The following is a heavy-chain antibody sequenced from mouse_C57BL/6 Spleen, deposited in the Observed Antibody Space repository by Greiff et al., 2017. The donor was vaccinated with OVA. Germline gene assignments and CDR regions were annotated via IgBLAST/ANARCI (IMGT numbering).Heavy chain of an antibody. CDR3: ARSDGLGEGYYFGY. CDR2: INPYNGGT. D-gene: IGHD4-1*01. J-gene: IGHJ2*01. Sequence: EVQLQQSGPVLVKPGASVKMSCKASGYTFTDYYMNWVKQSHGKSLEWIGVINPYNGGTSYNQKFKGKATLTVDKSSSTAYMELNSLTSEDSAVYYCARSDGLGEGYYFGYWGQGTTLTVSS. V-gene: IGHV1-19*01. CDR1: GYTFTDYY.